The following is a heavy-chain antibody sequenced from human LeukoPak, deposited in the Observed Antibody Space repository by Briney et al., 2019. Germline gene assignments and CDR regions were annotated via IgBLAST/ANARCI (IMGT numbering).Heavy chain of an antibody. D-gene: IGHD2-2*01. Sequence: GGSLRLSCAASGFTFDDYAMHWVRQAPGKGLEWVSGISWNSGSIGYADSVKGRFTISRDNAKNSLYLQMNGLRAEDTAVYYCARDRWRVVVPAALFDYWGQGTLVTVSS. CDR1: GFTFDDYA. J-gene: IGHJ4*02. V-gene: IGHV3-9*01. CDR2: ISWNSGSI. CDR3: ARDRWRVVVPAALFDY.